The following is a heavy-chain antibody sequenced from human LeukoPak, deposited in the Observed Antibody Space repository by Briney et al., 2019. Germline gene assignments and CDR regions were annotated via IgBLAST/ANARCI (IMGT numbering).Heavy chain of an antibody. CDR1: GGTFSSYA. J-gene: IGHJ4*02. Sequence: ASVKVSCKASGGTFSSYAISWVRQAPGQGLEWMGRIIPIFGTANYAQKFQGRVTITTDESTSTAYMELSSLRSEDTAVYYCARSRIAVAPFDYWGQGTLVTVSS. D-gene: IGHD6-19*01. CDR3: ARSRIAVAPFDY. V-gene: IGHV1-69*05. CDR2: IIPIFGTA.